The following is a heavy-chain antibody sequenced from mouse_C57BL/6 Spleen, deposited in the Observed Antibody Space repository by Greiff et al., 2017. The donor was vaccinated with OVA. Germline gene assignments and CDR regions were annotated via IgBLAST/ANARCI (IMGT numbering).Heavy chain of an antibody. CDR1: GYAFSSYW. CDR3: AGWLLPYWYFDV. J-gene: IGHJ1*03. CDR2: IYPGDGDT. V-gene: IGHV1-80*01. Sequence: VQLQQSGAELVKPGASVKISCKASGYAFSSYWMNWVKQRPGKGLEWIGQIYPGDGDTNYNGKFKGKATLTADKSSSTAYMQLSSLTSEDSAVYFCAGWLLPYWYFDVWGTGTTVTVSS. D-gene: IGHD2-3*01.